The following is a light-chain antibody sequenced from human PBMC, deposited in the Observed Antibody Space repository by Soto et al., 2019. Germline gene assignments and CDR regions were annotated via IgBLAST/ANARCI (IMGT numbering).Light chain of an antibody. V-gene: IGKV1-5*01. CDR2: DAS. Sequence: DIQLTQSPSTLSASVGDRVTITCRASQSISTWLAWYQQQPGKAPKLLVYDASSLESGVPTRFSGSGSGTEFTLTISSLQPDDFATYYCQQYDKYWTFGPGTKVDI. J-gene: IGKJ1*01. CDR1: QSISTW. CDR3: QQYDKYWT.